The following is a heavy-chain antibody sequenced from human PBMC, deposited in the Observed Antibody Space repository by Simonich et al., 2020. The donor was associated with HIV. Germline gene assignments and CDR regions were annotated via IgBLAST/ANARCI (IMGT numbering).Heavy chain of an antibody. CDR2: INTNSGNP. V-gene: IGHV7-4-1*02. J-gene: IGHJ5*02. Sequence: QVQLVQSGAEVKKPGASVKVSCKASGYTFTSYYMNWVRQAPGQGLEWMGWINTNSGNPTYALGFTGRFVFSLDTSVSTAYRQISSLKAEDTAVYYCVRGGSLIIVGNWFDPWGQGTLVTVSS. CDR3: VRGGSLIIVGNWFDP. CDR1: GYTFTSYY. D-gene: IGHD3-22*01.